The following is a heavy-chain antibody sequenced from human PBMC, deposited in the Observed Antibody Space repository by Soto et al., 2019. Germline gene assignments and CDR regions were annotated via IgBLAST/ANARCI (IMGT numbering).Heavy chain of an antibody. Sequence: GASVKVSCKASVYTFTSYGISWVRQAPGQGLEWMGWISAYNGNTNYAQKLQGRVTMTTDTSTSTAYMELRSLRSDDTAVYYCARDYSGSTAMADYYYYGMDVWGQGTTVTVSS. CDR2: ISAYNGNT. CDR1: VYTFTSYG. D-gene: IGHD5-18*01. V-gene: IGHV1-18*01. CDR3: ARDYSGSTAMADYYYYGMDV. J-gene: IGHJ6*02.